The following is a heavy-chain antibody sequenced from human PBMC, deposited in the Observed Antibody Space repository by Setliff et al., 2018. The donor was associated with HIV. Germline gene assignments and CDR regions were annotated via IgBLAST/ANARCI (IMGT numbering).Heavy chain of an antibody. V-gene: IGHV4-34*01. Sequence: SETLSLTCAVSGGSFSGYYWSWIRQPPGKGLEWTGEINHSGSTNYNPSLKSRVTISVDTSKNQFSLKLSSVTAADTAVYYCARGRGYSGYYYYYYYMDVWGKGTTVTVSS. CDR2: INHSGST. CDR3: ARGRGYSGYYYYYYYMDV. J-gene: IGHJ6*03. CDR1: GGSFSGYY. D-gene: IGHD5-12*01.